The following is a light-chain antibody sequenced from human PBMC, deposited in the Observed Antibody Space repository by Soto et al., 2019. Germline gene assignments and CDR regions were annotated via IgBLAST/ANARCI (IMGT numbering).Light chain of an antibody. J-gene: IGKJ2*03. V-gene: IGKV3-20*01. CDR2: GAS. CDR1: QSVSSSY. CDR3: QRYGSSPWAR. Sequence: EIVLTQSPGTLSLSPGERATLSCRASQSVSSSYLAWYQQKPGQAPRLLIYGASSRATGIPDRFSGSGSGTDFTLTIRGLEAEDSEVYYCQRYGSSPWARFGQGTKMDLK.